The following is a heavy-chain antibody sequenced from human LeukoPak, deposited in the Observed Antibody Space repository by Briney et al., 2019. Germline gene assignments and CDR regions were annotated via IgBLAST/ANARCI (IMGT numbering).Heavy chain of an antibody. J-gene: IGHJ2*01. Sequence: TGGSLRLSCEASGFSLSNHWMHWVRQAPGKGLVWVAHIDPDGSVANYGDSVKGRFTISRDNAKNTLYLHMNSLRAEDTAVYYCARVGDHYHWYLDVWGRGTLVTASS. CDR3: ARVGDHYHWYLDV. V-gene: IGHV3-74*01. CDR1: GFSLSNHW. CDR2: IDPDGSVA. D-gene: IGHD3-10*01.